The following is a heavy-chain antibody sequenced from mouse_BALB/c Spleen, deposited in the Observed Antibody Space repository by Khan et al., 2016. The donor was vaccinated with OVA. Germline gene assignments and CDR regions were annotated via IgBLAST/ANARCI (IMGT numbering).Heavy chain of an antibody. V-gene: IGHV1S137*01. J-gene: IGHJ3*01. CDR2: ISTYYGDA. Sequence: VQLQESGAELVRPGVSVKISCKGSGYRFTDFTIHWVKQSHAKSLEWIGVISTYYGDADYNQKFKGKATMTVDKSSSTAYMELARLTSEDSAIXYLERGGGGDRFVYWGQGTLVTVSA. CDR3: ERGGGGDRFVY. CDR1: GYRFTDFT.